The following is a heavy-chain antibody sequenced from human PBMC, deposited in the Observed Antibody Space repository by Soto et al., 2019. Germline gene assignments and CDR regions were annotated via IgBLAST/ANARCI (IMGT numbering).Heavy chain of an antibody. D-gene: IGHD5-12*01. CDR2: IYYSGST. J-gene: IGHJ4*02. CDR1: GGSISSSSYY. V-gene: IGHV4-39*01. Sequence: QLQLQESGPGLVKPSETLSLTCTVSGGSISSSSYYWGWIRQPPGKGLEWIGSIYYSGSTYYNPSLKSRVTISVDTSKNQFSLKLSSVTAADTAVYYCARSKWLPEIDYWGQGTLVTVSS. CDR3: ARSKWLPEIDY.